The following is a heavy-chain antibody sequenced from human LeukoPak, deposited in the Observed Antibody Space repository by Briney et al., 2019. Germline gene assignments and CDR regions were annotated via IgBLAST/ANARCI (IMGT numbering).Heavy chain of an antibody. CDR1: GGTFSSYT. CDR3: ARGRYSSSINSMDD. D-gene: IGHD6-6*01. J-gene: IGHJ6*02. Sequence: SVKVSCKASGGTFSSYTISWVRQAPGQGLEWMGGIIPIFGTANYAQKFQGRVTITADESTSTAYMELSSLRSEDTAVYYCARGRYSSSINSMDDWGQGTTVTVSS. CDR2: IIPIFGTA. V-gene: IGHV1-69*13.